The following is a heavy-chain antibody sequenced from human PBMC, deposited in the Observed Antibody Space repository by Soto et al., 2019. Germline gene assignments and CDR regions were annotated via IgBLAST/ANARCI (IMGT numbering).Heavy chain of an antibody. J-gene: IGHJ3*02. V-gene: IGHV3-23*01. D-gene: IGHD3-22*01. CDR2: ISGSGGST. CDR3: AGGDSSGYSGPDAFDI. CDR1: GFTFSSYA. Sequence: GGSLRLSCAASGFTFSSYAMSWVRQAPGKGLEWVSAISGSGGSTYYADSVKGRFTISRDNSKNTLYLQMNSLRAEDTAVYYCAGGDSSGYSGPDAFDIWGQGTMVTVSS.